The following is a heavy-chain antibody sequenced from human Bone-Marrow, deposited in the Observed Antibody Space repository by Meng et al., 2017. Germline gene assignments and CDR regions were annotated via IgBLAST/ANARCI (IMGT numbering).Heavy chain of an antibody. CDR3: ARLGWGYCSSTSCYATYFDY. CDR1: GFTFSDYY. D-gene: IGHD2-2*01. CDR2: ISSSSTI. Sequence: GESLKISCAASGFTFSDYYMNWVRQAPGKGLEWVSSISSSSTIYNADSVKGRFTISRDNAKNSLYLQMNSLRAEDTAVYYCARLGWGYCSSTSCYATYFDYWGQGTLVTVSS. V-gene: IGHV3-69-1*01. J-gene: IGHJ4*02.